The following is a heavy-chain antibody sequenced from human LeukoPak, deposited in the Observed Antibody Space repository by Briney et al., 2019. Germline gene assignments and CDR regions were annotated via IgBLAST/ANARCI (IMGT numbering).Heavy chain of an antibody. Sequence: PSETLSLTCAVYGGSFSGYYWSWIRQPPGKGLEWIGEINHSGSTNYNPSLKSRVTISVDTSKNQFSLKLSSVTAVDTAVYYCARESHNSSGWYYYYYYYMDVWGKGTTVTVSS. J-gene: IGHJ6*03. V-gene: IGHV4-34*01. CDR3: ARESHNSSGWYYYYYYYMDV. D-gene: IGHD6-19*01. CDR2: INHSGST. CDR1: GGSFSGYY.